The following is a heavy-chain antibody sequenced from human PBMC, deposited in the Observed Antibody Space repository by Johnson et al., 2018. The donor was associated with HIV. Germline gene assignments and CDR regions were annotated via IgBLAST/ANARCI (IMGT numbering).Heavy chain of an antibody. CDR3: TRLGYYDSSGYAFDI. CDR2: IRSKANSYAT. CDR1: GFTFSGSA. V-gene: IGHV3-73*02. D-gene: IGHD3-22*01. Sequence: EQLVESGGGLVQPGGSLKLSCAASGFTFSGSAMHWVRQASGKGLEWVGRIRSKANSYATAYAASVKGRFTISRDDSKNTAYLQMNSLKTEDTAVYYCTRLGYYDSSGYAFDIWGQGTMVTVSS. J-gene: IGHJ3*02.